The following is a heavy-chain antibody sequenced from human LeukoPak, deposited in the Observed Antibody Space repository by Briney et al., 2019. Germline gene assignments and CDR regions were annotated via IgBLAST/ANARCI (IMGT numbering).Heavy chain of an antibody. J-gene: IGHJ4*02. CDR1: GFTFSSYA. V-gene: IGHV3-30-3*01. CDR3: ARGQGYYDSSGYIDY. D-gene: IGHD3-22*01. CDR2: ISYDGSNK. Sequence: GRSLRLSCAASGFTFSSYAMHWVRQAPGKGLEWVAVISYDGSNKYYADSVKGRFTISRDNSKNTLYLQMNSLRAEDTAVYYCARGQGYYDSSGYIDYWGQGTLVTVSS.